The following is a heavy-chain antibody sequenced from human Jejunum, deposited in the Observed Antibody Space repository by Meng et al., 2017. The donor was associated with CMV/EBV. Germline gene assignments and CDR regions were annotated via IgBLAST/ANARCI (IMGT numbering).Heavy chain of an antibody. CDR1: FSSYW. V-gene: IGHV3-7*01. CDR3: ARSGILTYSSSWYVISY. Sequence: FSSYWMSWVRQAPGKGLEWVANIKQDGSEKYYVDSVKGRFTISRDNAKNSLYLQMNSLRAEDTAVYYCARSGILTYSSSWYVISYWGQGTLGTVSS. D-gene: IGHD6-13*01. CDR2: IKQDGSEK. J-gene: IGHJ4*02.